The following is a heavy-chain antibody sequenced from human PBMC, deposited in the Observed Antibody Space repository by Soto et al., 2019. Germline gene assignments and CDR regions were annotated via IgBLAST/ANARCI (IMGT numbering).Heavy chain of an antibody. Sequence: QVQLQESGPGLVKPSETLSLTCTVSGGSISSYYWSWIRQPPGKGLEWIGYIYYSGSTNYNPSLTSRVTMSVDASKHHFPLKLRSVTAADTDVYYCASRWGGVFDIWGQGPMVTVSS. CDR1: GGSISSYY. D-gene: IGHD1-26*01. J-gene: IGHJ3*02. CDR3: ASRWGGVFDI. V-gene: IGHV4-59*08. CDR2: IYYSGST.